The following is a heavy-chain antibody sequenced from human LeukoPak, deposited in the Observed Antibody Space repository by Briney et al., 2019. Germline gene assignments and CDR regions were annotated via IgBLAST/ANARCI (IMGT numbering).Heavy chain of an antibody. D-gene: IGHD5-12*01. J-gene: IGHJ5*02. V-gene: IGHV1-8*01. CDR3: GRYSGYDSWFDP. CDR2: MNLNSGNT. CDR1: GYTFTSYD. Sequence: GASVKVSCKASGYTFTSYDINWVRQATGQGLEWMGWMNLNSGNTGYAQKFQGRVTMTRNTSISTAYMELSSLRAEDTAVYYCGRYSGYDSWFDPWGQGTLVTVSS.